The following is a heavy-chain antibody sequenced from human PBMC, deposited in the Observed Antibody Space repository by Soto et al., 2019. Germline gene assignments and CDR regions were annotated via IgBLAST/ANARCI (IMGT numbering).Heavy chain of an antibody. J-gene: IGHJ6*02. Sequence: EVQLLETGGGLIQPGGSLRLSCLASGFTVTSNYMIWVRQPPGKGLEWVSTTFSGGSTNYADSVKGRFTISRDNSKNTVYLQINNLRVEDTAVYYCAKKPPSTIQGWACGMDVWGQGTTVSVSS. CDR1: GFTVTSNY. V-gene: IGHV3-53*02. CDR2: TFSGGST. CDR3: AKKPPSTIQGWACGMDV. D-gene: IGHD2-8*01.